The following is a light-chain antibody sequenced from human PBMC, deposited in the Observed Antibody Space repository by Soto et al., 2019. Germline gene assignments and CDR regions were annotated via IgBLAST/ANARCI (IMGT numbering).Light chain of an antibody. CDR2: GAS. CDR3: QHYNSYSEA. V-gene: IGKV3-20*01. J-gene: IGKJ1*01. CDR1: QSVSSTY. Sequence: EIVLTQSPGTLSLSPGERATLSCRASQSVSSTYLAWYQQQPGQAPRLLIYGASNRATGIPDRFSGSGSGTDFTLTISRLEPDDFATYYCQHYNSYSEAFGQGTKVDIK.